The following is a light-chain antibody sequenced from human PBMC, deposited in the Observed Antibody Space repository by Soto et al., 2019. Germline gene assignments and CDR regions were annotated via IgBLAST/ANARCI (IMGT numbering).Light chain of an antibody. CDR2: EVS. CDR3: NSYAGSNNWV. V-gene: IGLV2-8*01. CDR1: SSDVGGYNY. J-gene: IGLJ3*02. Sequence: QSALTQPASVSGSPGQSITISCTGTSSDVGGYNYVSWYQQHPGKAPKLMIYEVSKRPSGVPDRFSGSKSGNTASLTVSGFQAEYEADYYCNSYAGSNNWVFGGGTKLTGL.